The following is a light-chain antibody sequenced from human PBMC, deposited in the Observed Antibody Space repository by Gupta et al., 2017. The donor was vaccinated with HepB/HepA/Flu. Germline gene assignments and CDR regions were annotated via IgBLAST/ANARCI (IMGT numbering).Light chain of an antibody. V-gene: IGKV3-20*01. CDR3: QQEGSSPRT. J-gene: IGKJ1*01. CDR1: QSIGSNS. CDR2: GAS. Sequence: EIVLTQSPGTLSLSPGERATLSCRASQSIGSNSLAWYQQKPGQAPRLLIYGASRRATGIPDRFSGSGSGTEFTLTISRREPEDFAVYYCQQEGSSPRTFGQGTKVEIK.